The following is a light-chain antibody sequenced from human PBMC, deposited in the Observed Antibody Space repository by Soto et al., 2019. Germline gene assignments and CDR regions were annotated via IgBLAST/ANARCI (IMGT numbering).Light chain of an antibody. CDR1: QGISSY. V-gene: IGKV1-9*01. Sequence: DIQLTQSTSFLSASVGDRVTITCRASQGISSYLAWYQQKPGKAPKLLIYAASTLQSGVPSRFSGSGSGTEFTLTMSSLQPEYFATYYCQQGDTFGPGTKVDI. CDR3: QQGDT. J-gene: IGKJ3*01. CDR2: AAS.